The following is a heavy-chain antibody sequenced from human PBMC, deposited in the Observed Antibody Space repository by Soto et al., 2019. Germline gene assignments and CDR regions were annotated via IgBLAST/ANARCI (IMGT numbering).Heavy chain of an antibody. CDR1: GFTFSSYG. D-gene: IGHD2-2*01. V-gene: IGHV3-33*01. J-gene: IGHJ6*03. CDR2: IWYDGSNK. Sequence: GGSLRLSCAASGFTFSSYGMHWVRQAPGKGLEWVAVIWYDGSNKYYADSVKGRFTISRDNSKNTLYLQMNSLRAEDTAVYYCARAGRCSSTSCPSYYYYYMDVWGKGTTVTVSS. CDR3: ARAGRCSSTSCPSYYYYYMDV.